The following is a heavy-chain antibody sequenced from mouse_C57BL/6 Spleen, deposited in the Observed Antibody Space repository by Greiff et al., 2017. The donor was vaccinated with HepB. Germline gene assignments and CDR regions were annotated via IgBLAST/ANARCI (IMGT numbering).Heavy chain of an antibody. CDR1: GYAFSSSW. CDR2: IYPGDGDT. CDR3: ARWYYGSSSYYAMDY. V-gene: IGHV1-82*01. J-gene: IGHJ4*01. D-gene: IGHD1-1*01. Sequence: QVQLKESGPELVKPGASVKISCKASGYAFSSSWMNWVKQRPGKGLEWIGRIYPGDGDTNYNGKFKGKATLTADKSSSTAYMQLSSLTSEDSAVYFCARWYYGSSSYYAMDYWGQGTSVTVSS.